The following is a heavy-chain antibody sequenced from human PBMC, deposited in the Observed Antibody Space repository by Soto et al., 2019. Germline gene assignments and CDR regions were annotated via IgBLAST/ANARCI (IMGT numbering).Heavy chain of an antibody. CDR3: ARSLYSYGPRFDY. D-gene: IGHD5-18*01. V-gene: IGHV4-59*01. Sequence: SETLSLTCSVRGGSISSGDWTWIRHPPGKRLEWIGYIYLGGSINYNPSLTSRVIISVDTSKNQFSLKLSSVTAADTAVYYCARSLYSYGPRFDYWGQGTLVT. J-gene: IGHJ4*02. CDR2: IYLGGSI. CDR1: GGSISSGD.